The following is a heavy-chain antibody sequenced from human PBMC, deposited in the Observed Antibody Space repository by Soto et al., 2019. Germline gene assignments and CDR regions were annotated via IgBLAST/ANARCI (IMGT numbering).Heavy chain of an antibody. V-gene: IGHV3-23*01. D-gene: IGHD5-18*01. CDR2: ISPSASDT. Sequence: EVQLLESGGDLVQPGGSLRLSCAASGFSFSTSSMAWVRQPPGKGLEWVSAISPSASDTLYADSVKGRFTISRDNSQNTLFLPMTSLRADDTAVDYGAKGGYTFAYEWGQGALVTVSS. CDR3: AKGGYTFAYE. CDR1: GFSFSTSS. J-gene: IGHJ4*02.